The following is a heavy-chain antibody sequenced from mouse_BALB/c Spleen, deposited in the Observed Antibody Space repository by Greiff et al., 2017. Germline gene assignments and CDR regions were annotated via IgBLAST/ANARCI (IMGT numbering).Heavy chain of an antibody. J-gene: IGHJ3*01. Sequence: EVQVVESGGGLVQPGGSLKLSCAASGFTFSSYTMSWVRQTPEKRLEWVAYISNGGGSTYYPDTVKGRFTISRDNAKNTLYLQMSSLKSEDTAMYYCAIYYGNFAYWGQGTLVTVSA. CDR3: AIYYGNFAY. CDR1: GFTFSSYT. CDR2: ISNGGGST. D-gene: IGHD2-1*01. V-gene: IGHV5-12-2*01.